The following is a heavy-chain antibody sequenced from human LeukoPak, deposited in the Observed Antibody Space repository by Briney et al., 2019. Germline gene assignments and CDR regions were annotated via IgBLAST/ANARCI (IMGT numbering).Heavy chain of an antibody. V-gene: IGHV1-8*03. CDR2: MNPNSGNT. J-gene: IGHJ6*03. D-gene: IGHD3-10*01. Sequence: ASVKVSCKASGYTFTSYDINWVRQATGQGLEWMGWMNPNSGNTGYAQKFQGRVTITRNTSISTAYMELSSLRSEDTAVYYCAGGRSRVRGVPVGYYMDVWGKGTTVTVSS. CDR3: AGGRSRVRGVPVGYYMDV. CDR1: GYTFTSYD.